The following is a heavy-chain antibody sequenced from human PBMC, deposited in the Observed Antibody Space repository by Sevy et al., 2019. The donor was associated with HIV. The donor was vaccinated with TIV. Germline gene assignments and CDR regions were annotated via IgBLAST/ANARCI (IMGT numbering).Heavy chain of an antibody. CDR2: VYYSGTT. Sequence: SETLSLTCTVSGGSISTYYWSWIRQPPGKGLEWIGYVYYSGTTDYNPSLKSRVTISVDTSKNQFSLKVTSVTAADSAVYYCARSRLYSSDAFDMWGQGTMVTVSS. J-gene: IGHJ3*02. V-gene: IGHV4-59*12. CDR3: ARSRLYSSDAFDM. D-gene: IGHD5-18*01. CDR1: GGSISTYY.